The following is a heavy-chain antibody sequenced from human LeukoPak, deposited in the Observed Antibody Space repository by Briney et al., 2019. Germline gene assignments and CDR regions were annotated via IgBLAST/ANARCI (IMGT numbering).Heavy chain of an antibody. CDR1: GYTFTSYY. Sequence: ASVKVSCKASGYTFTSYYMHWVRQAPGQGLEWMGIINPSGGSTSYAQKFQGRVTMTRDMSTSTVYMELSSLRSEDTAVYYCAREDYGDHYTPYYFDYWGQGTLVTVSS. CDR3: AREDYGDHYTPYYFDY. D-gene: IGHD4-17*01. V-gene: IGHV1-46*01. J-gene: IGHJ4*02. CDR2: INPSGGST.